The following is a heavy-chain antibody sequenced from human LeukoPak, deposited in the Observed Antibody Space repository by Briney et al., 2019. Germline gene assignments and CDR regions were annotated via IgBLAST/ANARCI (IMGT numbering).Heavy chain of an antibody. CDR3: ARLVEGAPDSTNWFDP. CDR1: GGSFSGYY. J-gene: IGHJ5*02. V-gene: IGHV4-34*01. CDR2: INHSGST. Sequence: SETLSLTCAVYGGSFSGYYWSWIRQPPGKGPEWIGEINHSGSTNYNPSLKSRVTISVDTSKNQFSLKLSSVTAADTAVYYCARLVEGAPDSTNWFDPWSQGTLVTVSS. D-gene: IGHD1-26*01.